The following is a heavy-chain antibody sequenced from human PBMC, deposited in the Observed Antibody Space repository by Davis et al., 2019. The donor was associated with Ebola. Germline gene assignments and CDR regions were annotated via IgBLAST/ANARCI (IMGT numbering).Heavy chain of an antibody. Sequence: GGSLRLSCAASGFTFSDYYMSWIRQAPGKGLEWVSYISSSSSYTNYADSVKGRFTISRDNAKNSLYLQMNSLRAEDTAVYYCARDSHFFDGTGDPYYYYGMDVWGKGTTVIVSS. CDR1: GFTFSDYY. J-gene: IGHJ6*04. D-gene: IGHD2-8*02. CDR2: ISSSSSYT. CDR3: ARDSHFFDGTGDPYYYYGMDV. V-gene: IGHV3-11*05.